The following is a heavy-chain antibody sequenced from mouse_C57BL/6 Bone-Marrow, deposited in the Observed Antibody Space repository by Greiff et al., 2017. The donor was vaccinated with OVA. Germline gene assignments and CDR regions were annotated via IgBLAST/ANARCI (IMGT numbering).Heavy chain of an antibody. Sequence: EVKLMESGPELVKPGDSVKISCKASGYSFTGYFMNWVMQSHGKSLEWIGRINPYNGDTFYNQKFKGKATLTVDKSSSTDHMELRSLTSEDSAVYYCARSGLLDYWGQGTTLTVSS. CDR3: ARSGLLDY. CDR1: GYSFTGYF. J-gene: IGHJ2*01. D-gene: IGHD2-13*01. CDR2: INPYNGDT. V-gene: IGHV1-20*01.